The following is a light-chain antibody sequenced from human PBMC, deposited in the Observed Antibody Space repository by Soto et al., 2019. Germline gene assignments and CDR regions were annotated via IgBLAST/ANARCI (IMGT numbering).Light chain of an antibody. J-gene: IGKJ1*01. CDR3: QKYNNWPPET. CDR2: GAS. CDR1: QSVSSN. Sequence: EIVMTQSPATLSVSPGERATLSCRASQSVSSNLAWYQQKPGQAPRLLIYGASTRATGIPARFSGSGSGTEFTLTISRLQSEDFAVYYCQKYNNWPPETFGQGTKVEIK. V-gene: IGKV3-15*01.